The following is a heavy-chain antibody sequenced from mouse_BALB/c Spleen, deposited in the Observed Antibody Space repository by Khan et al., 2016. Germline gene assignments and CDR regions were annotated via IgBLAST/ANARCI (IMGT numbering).Heavy chain of an antibody. CDR3: ARGCCGYHYFDY. CDR1: GFTFSSYG. V-gene: IGHV5-6-3*01. J-gene: IGHJ2*01. D-gene: IGHD1-2*01. CDR2: INSNGGST. Sequence: EVELVESGGGLVQPGGSLKLSCAASGFTFSSYGMSWVRQTPDKRLELVATINSNGGSTYYPDSVKGRFTISRDNAKNTLYLQMSSLKSEDTAMYDCARGCCGYHYFDYWGQGTTLTVS.